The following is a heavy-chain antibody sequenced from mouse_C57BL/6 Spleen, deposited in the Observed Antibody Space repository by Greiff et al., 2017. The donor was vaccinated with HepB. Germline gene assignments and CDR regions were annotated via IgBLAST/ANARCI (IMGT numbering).Heavy chain of an antibody. J-gene: IGHJ1*03. V-gene: IGHV1-85*01. CDR2: IYPRDGST. CDR1: GYTFTSYD. Sequence: VQLQQSGPELVKPGASVKLSCKASGYTFTSYDINWVKQRPGQGLEWIGWIYPRDGSTKYNEKFKGKATLTVDTSSSTAYMELHSLTSEDSAVYFGARRGSYYYGSSPHWYFDVWGTGTMVTGSS. D-gene: IGHD1-1*01. CDR3: ARRGSYYYGSSPHWYFDV.